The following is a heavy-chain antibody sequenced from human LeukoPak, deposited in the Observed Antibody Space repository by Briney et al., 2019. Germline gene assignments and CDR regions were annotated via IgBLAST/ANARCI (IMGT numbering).Heavy chain of an antibody. J-gene: IGHJ4*02. V-gene: IGHV4-30-4*01. CDR3: ARVAVIREVIDY. CDR1: GGSLSSGDNC. D-gene: IGHD3-10*01. Sequence: SQTLSLTCAVSGGSLSSGDNCWNWIRQPPGKGLEWIGYIYHSGSTYYNPSLRSRVTISIDTSENQFSLRLNSVTAADTAVYYCARVAVIREVIDYWGQGTLVTVSS. CDR2: IYHSGST.